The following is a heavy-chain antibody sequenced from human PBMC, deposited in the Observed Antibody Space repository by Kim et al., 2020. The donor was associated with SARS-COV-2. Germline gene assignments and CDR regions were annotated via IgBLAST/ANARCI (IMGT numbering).Heavy chain of an antibody. Sequence: SETLSLTCTVSGGSISSYYWSWIRQPPGKGLEWIGYIYYSGSTNYNPSLKSRVTISVDTSKNQFSLKLSSVTAADTAVYYCARGGGPYYDILTGYYWNFDSWGQGTLVTVSS. V-gene: IGHV4-59*01. D-gene: IGHD3-9*01. CDR1: GGSISSYY. CDR2: IYYSGST. CDR3: ARGGGPYYDILTGYYWNFDS. J-gene: IGHJ4*02.